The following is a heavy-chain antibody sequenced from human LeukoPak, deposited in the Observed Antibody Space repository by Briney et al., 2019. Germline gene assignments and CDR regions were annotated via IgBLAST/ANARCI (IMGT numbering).Heavy chain of an antibody. CDR3: TSGRPTVSDY. V-gene: IGHV3-48*03. D-gene: IGHD4-11*01. J-gene: IGHJ4*02. CDR1: GFTFSYYE. CDR2: ISSSGSAI. Sequence: PGGSLRLSCAASGFTFSYYEMNWVRQAPGKGLEWVSYISSSGSAIYYADSVKGRFTTSRDNAKNTLYLQMNSLRAEDTAVYFCTSGRPTVSDYWGQGTLVTVSS.